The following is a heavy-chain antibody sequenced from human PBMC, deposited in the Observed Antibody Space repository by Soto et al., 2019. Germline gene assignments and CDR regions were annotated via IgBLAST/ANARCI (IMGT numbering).Heavy chain of an antibody. CDR2: ISSTGGGT. V-gene: IGHV3-23*01. CDR3: ANRPRYYNMDV. J-gene: IGHJ6*02. Sequence: XGSLRLSCEASGLIFNTYAMTWVRQAPGKGLEWVATISSTGGGTYYADSVKGRFTISRDNSNNRLYLQMYSLRAEDTAVYFCANRPRYYNMDVWGQGPTVTVSS. CDR1: GLIFNTYA.